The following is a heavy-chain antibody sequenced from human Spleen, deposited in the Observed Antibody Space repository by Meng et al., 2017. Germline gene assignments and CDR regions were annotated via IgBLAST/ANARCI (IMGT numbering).Heavy chain of an antibody. V-gene: IGHV3-33*01. CDR2: IWYDGSNK. J-gene: IGHJ4*02. Sequence: GGSLRLSCTASGFMFINYGMHWVRQAPGKGLEWVAVIWYDGSNKYYADSVKGRFTISRDNSKNTLYLQMNSLRAEDTAVYYCARDLAVGAISGSLAYLDYWGQGTLVTVSS. CDR1: GFMFINYG. CDR3: ARDLAVGAISGSLAYLDY. D-gene: IGHD1-26*01.